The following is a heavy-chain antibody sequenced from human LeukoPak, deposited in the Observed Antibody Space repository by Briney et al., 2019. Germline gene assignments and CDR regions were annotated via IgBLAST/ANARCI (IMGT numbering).Heavy chain of an antibody. Sequence: GASVKVSCKASGYTFTGYYMHWVRQAPGQGLEWMGWINPKSGGTNYAQKFQGRVTMTRDTSISTAYMELSRLRSDDTAVYYCARGIVLRYFDWLLPPDAFDIWGQGTMVTVSS. CDR3: ARGIVLRYFDWLLPPDAFDI. CDR1: GYTFTGYY. CDR2: INPKSGGT. D-gene: IGHD3-9*01. J-gene: IGHJ3*02. V-gene: IGHV1-2*02.